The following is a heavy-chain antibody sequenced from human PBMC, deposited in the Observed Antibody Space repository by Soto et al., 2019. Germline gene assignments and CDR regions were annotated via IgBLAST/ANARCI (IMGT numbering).Heavy chain of an antibody. J-gene: IGHJ5*02. V-gene: IGHV4-39*01. CDR2: STYDGTT. D-gene: IGHD6-13*01. CDR1: GGSISRNHYY. Sequence: PSETLSLPCSVSGGSISRNHYYCGWIRQPPGKGLEWIGSSTYDGTTDHNSSLKSRATISVDTSKGQFSLKLTSVNAADTAIYYCARHVTHSTPWSLPCFDHWGKGTRVT. CDR3: ARHVTHSTPWSLPCFDH.